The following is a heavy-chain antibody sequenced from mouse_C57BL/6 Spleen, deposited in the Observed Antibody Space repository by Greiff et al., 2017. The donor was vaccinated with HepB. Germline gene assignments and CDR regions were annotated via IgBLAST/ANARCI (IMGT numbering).Heavy chain of an antibody. V-gene: IGHV1-15*01. D-gene: IGHD2-4*01. CDR3: TREGDYDYDWDWFAY. CDR1: GYTFTDYE. CDR2: IDPETGGT. J-gene: IGHJ3*01. Sequence: VQLQQSGAELVRPGASVTLSCKASGYTFTDYEMHWVKQTPVHGLEWIGAIDPETGGTAYNQKFKGKAILTADKSSSTAYMELRSLTSEDSAVYYCTREGDYDYDWDWFAYWGQGTLVTVSA.